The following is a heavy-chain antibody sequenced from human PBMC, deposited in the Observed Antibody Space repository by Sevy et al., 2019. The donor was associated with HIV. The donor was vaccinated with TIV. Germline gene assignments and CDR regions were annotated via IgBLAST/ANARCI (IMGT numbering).Heavy chain of an antibody. Sequence: GGSLRLSCAASGFTFSSYWMSWVRQAPGKGLEWVANIKQDGSEKYYVDSVKGRFTISRDNAKNSLYLQMNSLRAEDTAVCYCARVSVVPAAIQYYFDYWGQGTLVTVSS. D-gene: IGHD2-2*01. CDR3: ARVSVVPAAIQYYFDY. J-gene: IGHJ4*02. CDR1: GFTFSSYW. V-gene: IGHV3-7*01. CDR2: IKQDGSEK.